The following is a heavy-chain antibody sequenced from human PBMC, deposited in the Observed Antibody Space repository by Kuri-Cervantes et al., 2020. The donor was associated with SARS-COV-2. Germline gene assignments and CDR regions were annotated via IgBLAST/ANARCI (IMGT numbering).Heavy chain of an antibody. J-gene: IGHJ4*02. CDR1: GGSFSGYY. Sequence: SQTLSLTCAVYGGSFSGYYWSWIRQPPGKGPEWIGEINHSGSTNYNPALKSRVTISIATSKNQFSLNLRSVTPADTAVYYCARAVERVTGLLDHFDSWGQGTLVTVSS. CDR2: INHSGST. V-gene: IGHV4-34*01. D-gene: IGHD3-9*01. CDR3: ARAVERVTGLLDHFDS.